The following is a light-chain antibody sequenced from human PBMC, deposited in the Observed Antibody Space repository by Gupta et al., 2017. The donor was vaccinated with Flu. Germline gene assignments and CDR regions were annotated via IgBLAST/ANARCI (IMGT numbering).Light chain of an antibody. Sequence: EIVLAQSPGTLSLSPGERATLPCRASQTINNNHLAWYQQRPGRVPRLLVYGASNRAAGIPDRFSGSGSGTDFTLTINRLEPEDFAVYYCQQDDNSPWTFGQGAKVEIK. CDR1: QTINNNH. V-gene: IGKV3-20*01. J-gene: IGKJ1*01. CDR2: GAS. CDR3: QQDDNSPWT.